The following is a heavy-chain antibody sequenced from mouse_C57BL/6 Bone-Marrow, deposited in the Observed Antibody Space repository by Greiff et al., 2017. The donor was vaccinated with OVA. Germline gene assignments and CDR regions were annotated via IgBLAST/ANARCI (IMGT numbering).Heavy chain of an antibody. CDR1: GYSFTDYN. J-gene: IGHJ4*01. D-gene: IGHD1-1*01. Sequence: VQLKESGPELVKPGASVKISCKASGYSFTDYNMNWVKQSNGKSLEWIGVINPNYGTTSYNQKFKGKATLTVDQSSSTAYMQLNSLTSEDSAVYYCARWDSYITTVVAPYAMDYWGQGTSVTVSS. V-gene: IGHV1-39*01. CDR2: INPNYGTT. CDR3: ARWDSYITTVVAPYAMDY.